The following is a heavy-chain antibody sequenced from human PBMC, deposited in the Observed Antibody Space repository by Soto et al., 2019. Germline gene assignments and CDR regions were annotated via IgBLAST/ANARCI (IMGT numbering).Heavy chain of an antibody. D-gene: IGHD2-15*01. CDR2: MNANSGDT. V-gene: IGHV1-8*01. CDR3: ARDATSPDC. J-gene: IGHJ4*02. CDR1: GYAFRSND. Sequence: QVQLVQYGAEVKKPGASVKVSCKASGYAFRSNDITWVRQVAGQGLEWMGWMNANSGDTGYAQKFQGRVSMTRNTSITTAYMELSGLTSEDTAVYYCARDATSPDCWGQGTLVTVSS.